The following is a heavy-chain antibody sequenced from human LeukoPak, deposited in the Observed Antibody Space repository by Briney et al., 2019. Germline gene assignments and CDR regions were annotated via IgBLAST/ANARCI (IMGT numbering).Heavy chain of an antibody. CDR3: AKWGDYDVLTGYYDSDY. V-gene: IGHV3-23*01. J-gene: IGHJ4*02. CDR2: IFGSGAST. Sequence: GASLRLSCAASGFTFSNYAMSWVRQAPGKGLEWVSAIFGSGASTYYADSVKGRFTISRDNSKNTLYLQMNSLRAEDTALYYCAKWGDYDVLTGYYDSDYWGQGTLVTVSS. D-gene: IGHD3-9*01. CDR1: GFTFSNYA.